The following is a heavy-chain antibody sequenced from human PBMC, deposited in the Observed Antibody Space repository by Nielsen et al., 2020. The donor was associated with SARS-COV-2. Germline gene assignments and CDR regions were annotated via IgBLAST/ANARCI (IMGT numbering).Heavy chain of an antibody. CDR1: GFTVSSNY. CDR3: ARDRWGLYYYDSSGYYSY. V-gene: IGHV3-66*01. J-gene: IGHJ4*02. CDR2: IYSGGST. D-gene: IGHD3-22*01. Sequence: GGSLRLSCAASGFTVSSNYMSWVRQAPGKGLEWVSVIYSGGSTYYADSVKGRFTISRDNSKNTLYLQMNSLRAEDTAVYYCARDRWGLYYYDSSGYYSYWGQGTLVTVSS.